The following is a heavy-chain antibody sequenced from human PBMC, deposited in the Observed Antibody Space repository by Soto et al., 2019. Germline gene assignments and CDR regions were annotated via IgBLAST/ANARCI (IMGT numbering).Heavy chain of an antibody. CDR3: AKLVRY. V-gene: IGHV3-23*01. D-gene: IGHD6-6*01. CDR2: STGGGGST. Sequence: EVQLLESGGGLVQPGGSLRLSCVASGLTFSSSSMSWVRQAPGKGLEWVSVSTGGGGSTFYADSVKGRFTISRDNSKXXXXXXXXXXRAEDAAVYFCAKLVRYWGQGTLVTVSS. J-gene: IGHJ4*02. CDR1: GLTFSSSS.